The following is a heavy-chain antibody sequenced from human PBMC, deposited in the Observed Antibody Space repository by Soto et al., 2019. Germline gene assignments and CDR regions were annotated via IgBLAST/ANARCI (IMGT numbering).Heavy chain of an antibody. CDR2: IIPYNGNT. J-gene: IGHJ4*02. CDR1: GYTFTSYG. D-gene: IGHD2-15*01. Sequence: ASVKVSCKASGYTFTSYGISWVRQAPGQGLEWMGRIIPYNGNTNYAQKFQGRVTITADKSTSTAYMELSSLRSEDTAVYYCARDEGYCSGGSCYSPAPFDYWGQGTLVTVSS. V-gene: IGHV1-18*01. CDR3: ARDEGYCSGGSCYSPAPFDY.